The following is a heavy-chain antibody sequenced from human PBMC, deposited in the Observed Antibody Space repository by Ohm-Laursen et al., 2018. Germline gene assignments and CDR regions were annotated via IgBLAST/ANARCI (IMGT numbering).Heavy chain of an antibody. J-gene: IGHJ6*02. CDR2: ISSSGSTI. V-gene: IGHV3-11*01. Sequence: SLRLSCSASGFTFSDYYMSWIRQAPGKGLEWVSYISSSGSTIYYADSVKGRFTISGDNAKNSLYLQMNSLRAEDTALYYCAKDSSGGYYGMHVWGQGTTVTVSS. CDR3: AKDSSGGYYGMHV. CDR1: GFTFSDYY. D-gene: IGHD3-10*01.